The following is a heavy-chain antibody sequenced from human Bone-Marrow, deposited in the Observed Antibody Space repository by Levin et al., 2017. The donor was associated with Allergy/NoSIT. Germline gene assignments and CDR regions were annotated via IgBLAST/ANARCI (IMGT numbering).Heavy chain of an antibody. CDR1: GYTFTSYD. CDR3: ARGSKGYQLLSYYYYYYGMDG. D-gene: IGHD2-2*01. V-gene: IGHV1-8*01. J-gene: IGHJ6*02. CDR2: MNPNSGNT. Sequence: GASVKVSCKASGYTFTSYDINWVRQATGQGLEWMGWMNPNSGNTGYAQKFQGRVTMTRNTSISTAYMELSSLRSEDTAVYYCARGSKGYQLLSYYYYYYGMDGWGQGTTVTVSS.